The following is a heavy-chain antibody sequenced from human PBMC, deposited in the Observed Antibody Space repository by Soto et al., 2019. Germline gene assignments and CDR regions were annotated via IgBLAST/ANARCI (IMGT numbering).Heavy chain of an antibody. Sequence: PSETLSLTCDVSGGSISIGTDYWGWIRQPPGKGLEWIGNIYYSGSTYYNPSLKSRVTISVDTSKNQFSLKMSSVIAADTAVYYCASLRIVGATGWFDPXGQGTLVTVSS. D-gene: IGHD1-26*01. V-gene: IGHV4-39*01. CDR2: IYYSGST. CDR3: ASLRIVGATGWFDP. J-gene: IGHJ5*02. CDR1: GGSISIGTDY.